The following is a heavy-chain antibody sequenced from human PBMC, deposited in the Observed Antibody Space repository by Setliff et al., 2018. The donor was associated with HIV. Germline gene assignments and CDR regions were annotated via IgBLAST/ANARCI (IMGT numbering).Heavy chain of an antibody. V-gene: IGHV3-48*01. CDR2: ISSSSSTI. J-gene: IGHJ5*02. CDR3: ASLIAAAGTGSDWFDP. CDR1: GFTFSSYS. Sequence: PGGSLRLSCAASGFTFSSYSMNWVRQAPGKGLEWVSYISSSSSTIYYADSVKGRFTISRDNAKNSLYLQMNSLRAEDTAVYYCASLIAAAGTGSDWFDPWGQGTLVTVSS. D-gene: IGHD6-13*01.